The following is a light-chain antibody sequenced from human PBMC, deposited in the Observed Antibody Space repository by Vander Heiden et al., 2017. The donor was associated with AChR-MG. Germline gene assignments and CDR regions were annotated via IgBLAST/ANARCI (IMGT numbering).Light chain of an antibody. CDR2: AAS. CDR3: QQSYRTPYA. V-gene: IGKV1-39*01. Sequence: DIQMTQSPSSLSASVGDRVTITCRASQSISNYLNWYQQKPGKAPKLLIYAASSWQSGVPSRFSGSGSGTDFTLTISSLQPEDFAAYYCQQSYRTPYAFGQGTKLEIK. CDR1: QSISNY. J-gene: IGKJ2*01.